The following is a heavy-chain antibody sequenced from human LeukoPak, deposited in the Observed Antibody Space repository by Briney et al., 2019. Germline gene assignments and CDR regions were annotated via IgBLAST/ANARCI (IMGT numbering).Heavy chain of an antibody. CDR2: INPNSGGT. Sequence: ASVKVSCKASGGTFSSYAISWVRQAPGQGLEWMGWINPNSGGTNYAQKFQGRVTMTRDTSISTAYMELSRLRSDDTAVYYCARADRDGYTFDYWGQGTLVTVSS. V-gene: IGHV1-2*02. J-gene: IGHJ4*02. CDR1: GGTFSSYA. D-gene: IGHD5-24*01. CDR3: ARADRDGYTFDY.